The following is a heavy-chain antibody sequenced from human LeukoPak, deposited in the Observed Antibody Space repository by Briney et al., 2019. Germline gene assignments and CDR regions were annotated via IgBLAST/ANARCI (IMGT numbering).Heavy chain of an antibody. CDR2: INGDGRNI. D-gene: IGHD3-9*01. CDR1: GFTFTTYW. Sequence: TGGSLRLSCRTSGFTFTTYWMHWIRQAPGKGLVWVSRINGDGRNINYADSVRGRFTISRDNAKNTLYLQMNTLRVEDTAVYYCTRDLMDYDVSTGLHHYYMDVWGQGTTVTVSS. V-gene: IGHV3-74*01. J-gene: IGHJ6*02. CDR3: TRDLMDYDVSTGLHHYYMDV.